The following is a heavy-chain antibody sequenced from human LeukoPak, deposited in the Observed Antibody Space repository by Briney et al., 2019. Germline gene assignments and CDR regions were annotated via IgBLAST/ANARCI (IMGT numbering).Heavy chain of an antibody. V-gene: IGHV4-61*02. Sequence: SQTLSLTCTVSGGSIGSGSYYWSWIRQPAGKGLEWIGRIYTSGSTNYNPSLKSRVTISVDTSKNQFSLKLSSVTAADTAVYYCARDKGGPYYMDVWGKGTTVTISS. J-gene: IGHJ6*03. CDR3: ARDKGGPYYMDV. CDR2: IYTSGST. CDR1: GGSIGSGSYY. D-gene: IGHD3-16*01.